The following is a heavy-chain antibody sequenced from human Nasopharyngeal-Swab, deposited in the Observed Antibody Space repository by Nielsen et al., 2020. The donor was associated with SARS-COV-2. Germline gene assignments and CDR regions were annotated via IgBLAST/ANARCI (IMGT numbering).Heavy chain of an antibody. D-gene: IGHD2-21*02. CDR1: GFTFSNAW. Sequence: SLSLSCSASGFTFSNAWMSWVRHAPGKGLEWVGRIKSKTDGGTTDYAAPVKGRFTISRDDSKNTLYLQMNSLKTEDTAVYYCTTRGVVYCGGDCYSPGAFDIWGQGTMVTVSS. CDR2: IKSKTDGGTT. V-gene: IGHV3-15*01. J-gene: IGHJ3*02. CDR3: TTRGVVYCGGDCYSPGAFDI.